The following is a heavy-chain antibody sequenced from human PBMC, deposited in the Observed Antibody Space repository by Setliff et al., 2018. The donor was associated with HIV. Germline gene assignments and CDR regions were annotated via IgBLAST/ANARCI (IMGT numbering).Heavy chain of an antibody. D-gene: IGHD1-26*01. CDR1: GFAFSSYW. Sequence: GGSLRLSCAASGFAFSSYWTSWVRQAPGKGLEWVANIKQDGTETLYVDSVKGRFTISRDNANNLVYLQMNSLRVEDTAVYFCARWGSGSYERVFDYWGQGMLVTVS. J-gene: IGHJ4*02. CDR3: ARWGSGSYERVFDY. V-gene: IGHV3-7*01. CDR2: IKQDGTET.